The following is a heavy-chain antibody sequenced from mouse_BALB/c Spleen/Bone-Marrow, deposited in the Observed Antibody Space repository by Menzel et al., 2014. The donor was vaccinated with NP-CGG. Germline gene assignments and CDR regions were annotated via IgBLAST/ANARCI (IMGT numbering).Heavy chain of an antibody. D-gene: IGHD1-1*02. J-gene: IGHJ2*01. V-gene: IGHV1-62-2*01. CDR1: GYTFTEYI. CDR2: FYPGSGSI. CDR3: ARHEGGGYFDY. Sequence: VQGVESGAGLVKPGASVKLSCKASGYTFTEYIIHWVKQRSGQGLEWIGWFYPGSGSIKYNEKFKYKATLTADKSSSTVYMELSRLTSEDSAVYFCARHEGGGYFDYWGQGTTLTVSS.